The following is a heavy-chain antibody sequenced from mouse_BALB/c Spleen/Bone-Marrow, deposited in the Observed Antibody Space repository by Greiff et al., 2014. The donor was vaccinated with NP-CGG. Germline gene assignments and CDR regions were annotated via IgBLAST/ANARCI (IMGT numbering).Heavy chain of an antibody. CDR2: IWSDGST. Sequence: QVHVKQSEPGLVAPSQSLSITCTISGFSLTSYGVHWVRQPPGKGLEWLVVIWSDGSTTYNSALKSRLNISKDNSKSQVFLKMNSLQINDTAMYYCARQGFAYWGQGTLVTVSA. V-gene: IGHV2-6-1*01. CDR3: ARQGFAY. J-gene: IGHJ3*01. CDR1: GFSLTSYG.